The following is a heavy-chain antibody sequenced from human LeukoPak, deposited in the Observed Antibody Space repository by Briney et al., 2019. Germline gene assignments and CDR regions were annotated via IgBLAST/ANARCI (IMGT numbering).Heavy chain of an antibody. CDR1: GGTFSSYA. CDR3: ARGLAARPQGYYYYMDV. Sequence: ASVKVSCKASGGTFSSYAISWVRQAPGQGLEWMGGIIPIFGTANYAQKFQGRVTITTDESTSTAYMELSSLRSEDTAVYYCARGLAARPQGYYYYMDVWGKGTTVTVSS. D-gene: IGHD6-6*01. J-gene: IGHJ6*03. V-gene: IGHV1-69*05. CDR2: IIPIFGTA.